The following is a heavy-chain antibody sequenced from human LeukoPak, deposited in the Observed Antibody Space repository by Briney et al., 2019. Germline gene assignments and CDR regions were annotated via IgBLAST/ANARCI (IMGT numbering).Heavy chain of an antibody. J-gene: IGHJ4*02. CDR3: AKDWGAHYLDN. Sequence: PGGSLRLSCAASGFTFSSSAMSWVRQVPGKGLEWVSAITGGGFSTYYTDSVKGRFAISRDNSNNTLYLHINGLRADDTTIYYCAKDWGAHYLDNWGQGILVTVSS. V-gene: IGHV3-23*01. D-gene: IGHD1-26*01. CDR2: ITGGGFST. CDR1: GFTFSSSA.